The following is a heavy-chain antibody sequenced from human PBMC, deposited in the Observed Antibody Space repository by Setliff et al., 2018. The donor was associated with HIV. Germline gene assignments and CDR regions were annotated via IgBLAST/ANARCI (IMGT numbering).Heavy chain of an antibody. CDR1: GYSFSDNW. Sequence: PGESLTISCKGFGYSFSDNWIGWVRQMPGKGLEWMGIIYPDDSATRYSPSFQVQVTISADKSINTAYMRWRSLRASDTAMYFCAKHGFERKSPYNWFDSWGQGTLVTVSS. D-gene: IGHD3-16*01. CDR3: AKHGFERKSPYNWFDS. J-gene: IGHJ5*01. V-gene: IGHV5-51*01. CDR2: IYPDDSAT.